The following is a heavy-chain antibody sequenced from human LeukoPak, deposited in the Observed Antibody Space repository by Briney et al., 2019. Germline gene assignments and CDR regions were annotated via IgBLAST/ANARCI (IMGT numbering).Heavy chain of an antibody. CDR2: MSNSGENT. J-gene: IGHJ4*02. V-gene: IGHV3-30*18. Sequence: GGSLRLSCAASGFTFSSYWMSWVRQAPGKGLEWVGIMSNSGENTFYGEAVKGRFTISRDNSQNTLYLQMNSLRPEDTAVYYCAKGGASVTRYVDYWGQGTLVTVSS. CDR3: AKGGASVTRYVDY. CDR1: GFTFSSYW. D-gene: IGHD4-17*01.